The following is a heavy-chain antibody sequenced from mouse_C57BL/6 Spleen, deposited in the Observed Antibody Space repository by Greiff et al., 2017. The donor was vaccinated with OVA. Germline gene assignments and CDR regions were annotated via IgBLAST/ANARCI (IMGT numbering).Heavy chain of an antibody. D-gene: IGHD2-5*01. J-gene: IGHJ4*01. CDR3: ARGGYSNYEAMDY. V-gene: IGHV1-75*01. Sequence: VQGVESGPELVKPGASVKISCEASGYTFTDYYINWVKQRPGQGLEWIGWIFPGSGSTYYNEKFKGKATLTVDKSSSTAYMLLSSLTSEDSAVYFCARGGYSNYEAMDYWGQGTSVTVSS. CDR2: IFPGSGST. CDR1: GYTFTDYY.